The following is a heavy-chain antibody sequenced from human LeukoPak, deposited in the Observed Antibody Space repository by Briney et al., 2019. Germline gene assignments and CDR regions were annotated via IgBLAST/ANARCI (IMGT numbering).Heavy chain of an antibody. D-gene: IGHD3-16*01. CDR1: GFTFSAYE. CDR2: ISGSGDTI. V-gene: IGHV3-48*03. J-gene: IGHJ3*02. CDR3: GKDPNGDYVGAFDI. Sequence: GGSLRLSCAASGFTFSAYEMNWVRQAPGKGLEWLSYISGSGDTIYYAESVKGRFTISRDKFKNILYLQMSSLRADDTALYYCGKDPNGDYVGAFDIWGHGTMVTVSS.